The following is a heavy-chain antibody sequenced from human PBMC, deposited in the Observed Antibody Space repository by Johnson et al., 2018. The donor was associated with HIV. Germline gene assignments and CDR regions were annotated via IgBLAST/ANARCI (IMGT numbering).Heavy chain of an antibody. V-gene: IGHV3-7*01. CDR1: GFPFGGYW. Sequence: VQLVESGGGLVQPGGSLRLSCAASGFPFGGYWMAWVRQAPGKGLEWVASMNQGSEKYYVDSVKGRFTIPRDNSKNTLYLQMNSLIAEDTAVYYCAKTEDAFDIWGQGTMVTVSS. CDR3: AKTEDAFDI. J-gene: IGHJ3*02. CDR2: MNQGSEK.